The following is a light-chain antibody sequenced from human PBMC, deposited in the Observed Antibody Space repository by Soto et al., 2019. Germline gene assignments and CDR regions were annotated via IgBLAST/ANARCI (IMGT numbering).Light chain of an antibody. CDR1: SSDIGSYDH. J-gene: IGLJ1*01. Sequence: QSALTQRASVSGSPGQSITISCSGTSSDIGSYDHVAWYQQFPGKSPKLIIYAVSDRPSGVSDRFSGPKSGISASLTISGLQTEDEADYYCISYTDRQSYLFGTGTKVTVL. V-gene: IGLV2-14*03. CDR3: ISYTDRQSYL. CDR2: AVS.